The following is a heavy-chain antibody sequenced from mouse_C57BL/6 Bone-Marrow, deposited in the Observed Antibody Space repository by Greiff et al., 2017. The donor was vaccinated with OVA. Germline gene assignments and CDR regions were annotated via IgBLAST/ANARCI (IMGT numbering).Heavy chain of an antibody. CDR1: GYAFSSYW. CDR2: IYPGDGDT. Sequence: QVQLQQSGAELVKPGASVKISCKASGYAFSSYWLNWVKQRPGKGLEWIGQIYPGDGDTNYNGKFKGKATLTADKSSSTAYMQLSSLTSEDSAVYFCARHYGDYYAMDYWGQGTSVTVSS. J-gene: IGHJ4*01. D-gene: IGHD1-1*02. CDR3: ARHYGDYYAMDY. V-gene: IGHV1-80*01.